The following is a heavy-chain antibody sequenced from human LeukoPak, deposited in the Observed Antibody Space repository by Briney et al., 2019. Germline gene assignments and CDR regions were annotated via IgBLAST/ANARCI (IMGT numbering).Heavy chain of an antibody. CDR3: ARRMRYYYDSSGYYYAGFDY. D-gene: IGHD3-22*01. CDR2: IDPSDSYT. J-gene: IGHJ4*02. V-gene: IGHV5-10-1*01. Sequence: PGESLKISCKGSGYIFTRYWISWVRQMPGKGLEWMGRIDPSDSYTNYSPSFQGHVTISADKSISTAYLQWSSLKASDTAMYYCARRMRYYYDSSGYYYAGFDYWGQGTLVTVSS. CDR1: GYIFTRYW.